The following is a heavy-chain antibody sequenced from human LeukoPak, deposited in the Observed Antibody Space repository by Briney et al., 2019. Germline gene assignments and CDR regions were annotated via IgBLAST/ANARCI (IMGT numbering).Heavy chain of an antibody. CDR3: VRSLRSADF. V-gene: IGHV3-74*01. CDR2: ISTDGSHT. Sequence: PAGGSLRLSCEASGFTFSNYWMHWVRQPPGKGLMWVSQISTDGSHTFYADSVKGRFTISRDNAQNTLFLQMDSLRPEDTAVYYCVRSLRSADFWGQGTLVTVSS. CDR1: GFTFSNYW. J-gene: IGHJ4*02.